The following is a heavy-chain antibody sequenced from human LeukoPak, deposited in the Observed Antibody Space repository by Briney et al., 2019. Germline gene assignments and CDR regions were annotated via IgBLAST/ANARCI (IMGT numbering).Heavy chain of an antibody. D-gene: IGHD4-17*01. J-gene: IGHJ3*02. CDR1: GVTFSSYS. V-gene: IGHV3-21*01. Sequence: PGGSLRLSCAASGVTFSSYSINWVRQAPGKGLGWVSSISSSSSYIYYADSVKGRFTISRDNAKNSLYLQMNSLRVEDTAVYYCARARGGDYIVKKAFDIWGQGTMVTVSS. CDR2: ISSSSSYI. CDR3: ARARGGDYIVKKAFDI.